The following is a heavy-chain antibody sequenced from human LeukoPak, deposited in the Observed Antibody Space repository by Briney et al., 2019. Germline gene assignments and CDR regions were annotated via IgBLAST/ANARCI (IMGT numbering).Heavy chain of an antibody. V-gene: IGHV3-53*01. CDR2: IYRGGST. CDR3: ARVLPQVYYFDY. J-gene: IGHJ4*02. CDR1: GLTVSSNY. Sequence: GGSLRLSCAPSGLTVSSNYMSWVRQAPGKGLEWVSAIYRGGSTYYADSVKGRFTISRDNSKNTLYLQMNSLRAEDTAVYYCARVLPQVYYFDYWGQGTLVTVSS.